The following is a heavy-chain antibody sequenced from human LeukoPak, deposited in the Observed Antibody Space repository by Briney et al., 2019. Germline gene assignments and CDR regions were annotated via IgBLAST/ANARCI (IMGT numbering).Heavy chain of an antibody. CDR2: ISYDGSNK. J-gene: IGHJ4*02. CDR3: ARGTPLYCSGGSCSTGYFDY. CDR1: GFTFSSYA. V-gene: IGHV3-30*04. Sequence: GGSLRLSCAASGFTFSSYAMHWVRQAPGKGLERVAVISYDGSNKYYADSVKGRFTISRDNSKNTLYLQMNSLRAEDTAVYYCARGTPLYCSGGSCSTGYFDYWGQGTLVTVSS. D-gene: IGHD2-15*01.